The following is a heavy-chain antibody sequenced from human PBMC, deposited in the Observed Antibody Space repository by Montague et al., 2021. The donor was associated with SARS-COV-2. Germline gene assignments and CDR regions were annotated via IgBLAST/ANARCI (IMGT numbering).Heavy chain of an antibody. Sequence: RGGTVYNPSLKSRVTLSVDAAKNHFSLRLRSVTAADTAVYYCARMTGIFTGYYDYWGQGTLV. V-gene: IGHV4-61*03. D-gene: IGHD3-9*01. CDR3: ARMTGIFTGYYDY. CDR2: RGGT. J-gene: IGHJ4*02.